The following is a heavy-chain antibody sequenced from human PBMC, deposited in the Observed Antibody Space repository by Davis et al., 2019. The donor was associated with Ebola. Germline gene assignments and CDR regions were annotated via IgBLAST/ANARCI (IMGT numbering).Heavy chain of an antibody. J-gene: IGHJ4*02. D-gene: IGHD5-12*01. V-gene: IGHV4-59*08. CDR2: IHGSGRT. CDR1: GGSISGFF. Sequence: MPSETLSLTCTVSGGSISGFFWSWIRQSPGEGLEWIGYIHGSGRTSYNPSFKSRVTISLDMSKNQFSLKVGSVTAADTAVYYCVRHVRGYDWGRGIPVTVSS. CDR3: VRHVRGYD.